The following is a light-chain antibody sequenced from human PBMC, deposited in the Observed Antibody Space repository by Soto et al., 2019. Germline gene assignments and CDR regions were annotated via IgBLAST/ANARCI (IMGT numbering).Light chain of an antibody. Sequence: EIVLTQSPGTLSLSPGESAALSCRASQSISNNFLAWYQRKPGQAPRLLIYVASYRATDIPYRFSGSGSGTDFTLTITRLEPDDFAVYYCQQYGASPPTFGQGTKVEVK. CDR3: QQYGASPPT. J-gene: IGKJ1*01. CDR2: VAS. V-gene: IGKV3-20*01. CDR1: QSISNNF.